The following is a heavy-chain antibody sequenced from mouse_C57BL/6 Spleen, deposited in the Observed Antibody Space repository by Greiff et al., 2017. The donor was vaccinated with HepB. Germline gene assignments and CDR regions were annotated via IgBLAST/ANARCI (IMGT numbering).Heavy chain of an antibody. CDR2: IDPSDSYT. CDR3: ARGAITTVVAVDY. Sequence: VQLQQSGAELVMPGASVKLSCKASGYTFTSYWMHWVKQRPGQGLEWIGEIDPSDSYTNYNQKFKGKSTLTVDKSSSTAYMQLSSLTSEDSAVYYCARGAITTVVAVDYWGQGTTLTVSS. CDR1: GYTFTSYW. D-gene: IGHD1-1*01. J-gene: IGHJ2*01. V-gene: IGHV1-69*01.